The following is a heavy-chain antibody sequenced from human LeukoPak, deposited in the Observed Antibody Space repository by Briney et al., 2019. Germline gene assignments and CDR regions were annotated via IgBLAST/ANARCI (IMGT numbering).Heavy chain of an antibody. J-gene: IGHJ6*04. D-gene: IGHD3-10*02. CDR1: GFTVSSNY. Sequence: GGSLRLSCAASGFTVSSNYMSWVRQAPGKGLEWVSVIYSGSTIYYADSVKGRFTISRDNAKNSLYLQMNSLRAEDTAVYYCAELGITMIGGVWGKGTTVTISS. CDR3: AELGITMIGGV. CDR2: IYSGSTI. V-gene: IGHV3-66*01.